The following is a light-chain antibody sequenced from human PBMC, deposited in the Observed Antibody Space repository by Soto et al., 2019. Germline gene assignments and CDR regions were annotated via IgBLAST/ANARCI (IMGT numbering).Light chain of an antibody. CDR2: EAS. V-gene: IGLV2-23*01. CDR1: SSDVGSHNL. J-gene: IGLJ2*01. Sequence: QSALTQPASVSGSPGQSITISCTGTSSDVGSHNLISWYQQYPGKAPKLIISEASKRPSGVSDRFSGSKSGYTASLTISGLQAEDEADYYCCSYAGSSTLVFGGGTKLTVL. CDR3: CSYAGSSTLV.